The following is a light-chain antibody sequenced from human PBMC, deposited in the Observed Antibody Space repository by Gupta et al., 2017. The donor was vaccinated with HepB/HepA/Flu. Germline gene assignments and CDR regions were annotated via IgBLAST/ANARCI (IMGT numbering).Light chain of an antibody. J-gene: IGLJ2*01. V-gene: IGLV2-14*01. CDR3: SSYTSSSTLV. Sequence: QSALTQPASVSGSPGQAITISCPGTSSDVGGYNYVSWYQQHPGKAPKLMIYDVSNRPSGVSYRFSGSKSGKTASLTISGLQAEDEAYYYCSSYTSSSTLVFGGGTKLTVL. CDR1: SSDVGGYNY. CDR2: DVS.